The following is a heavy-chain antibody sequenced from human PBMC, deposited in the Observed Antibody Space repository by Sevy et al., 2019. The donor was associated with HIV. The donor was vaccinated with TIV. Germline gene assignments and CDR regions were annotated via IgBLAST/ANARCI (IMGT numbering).Heavy chain of an antibody. V-gene: IGHV4-30-2*01. Sequence: SETLSLTCAVSGGSISSGGYSWSWIRQPPGKGLEWIGYIYHSGSTYYNPSLKSRVTISVDRSKNQFSLKLSCVTAADTAVYYCARISSSLYFDYWGQGTLVTVSS. CDR1: GGSISSGGYS. D-gene: IGHD6-13*01. CDR3: ARISSSLYFDY. CDR2: IYHSGST. J-gene: IGHJ4*02.